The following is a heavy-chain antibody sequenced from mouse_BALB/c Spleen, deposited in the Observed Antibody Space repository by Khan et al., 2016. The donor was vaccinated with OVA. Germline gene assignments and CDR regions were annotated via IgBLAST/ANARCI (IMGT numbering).Heavy chain of an antibody. D-gene: IGHD3-2*02. Sequence: QVQLKQSGPELVKPGASVKMSCKASGYTFTAYIISWVKQRTGQGLEWIGEIYPGSGTTHYNEKVKGKATLTADKSSNTAYMQLNSLTSEDSATYFYARFEAPVADYWGQGTTLTVSS. J-gene: IGHJ2*01. CDR2: IYPGSGTT. V-gene: IGHV1-77*01. CDR1: GYTFTAYI. CDR3: ARFEAPVADY.